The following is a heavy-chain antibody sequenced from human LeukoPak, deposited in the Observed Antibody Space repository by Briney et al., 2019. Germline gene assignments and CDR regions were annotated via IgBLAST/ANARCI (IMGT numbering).Heavy chain of an antibody. J-gene: IGHJ5*02. Sequence: SVKVSCKASGGTFSSYAISWVRQAPGQGLEWMGGIIPIFGTANYAQKFQGRVTITTDESTSTAYMELSSLRSEDTAVYYCARVFRGGQSNWFDPWGQGTLVTVSS. V-gene: IGHV1-69*05. D-gene: IGHD3-16*01. CDR2: IIPIFGTA. CDR3: ARVFRGGQSNWFDP. CDR1: GGTFSSYA.